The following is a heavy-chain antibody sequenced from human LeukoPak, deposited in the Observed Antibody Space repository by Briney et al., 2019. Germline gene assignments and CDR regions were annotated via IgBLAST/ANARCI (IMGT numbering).Heavy chain of an antibody. V-gene: IGHV4-39*01. J-gene: IGHJ4*02. CDR3: ERGYDY. D-gene: IGHD3-22*01. Sequence: GSTYYNPSLRSRVTISVDTSKNQFSLKLNSVTASDTAVYYCERGYDYWGQGTLVTVSS. CDR2: GST.